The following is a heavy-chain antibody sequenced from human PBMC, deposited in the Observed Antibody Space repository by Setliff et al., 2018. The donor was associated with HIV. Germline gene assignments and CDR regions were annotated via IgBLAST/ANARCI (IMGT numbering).Heavy chain of an antibody. V-gene: IGHV1-3*01. CDR3: ARGFSVYSSSDPLLNWFDP. Sequence: GASVKVSCKASGYSFTSYTIHWVRQAPGQRLEWMGWINAGNGNTKYSQKFQGRVTITRDTSASTAYMELSSLRSEDTAVYYCARGFSVYSSSDPLLNWFDPWGQGTLVTVSS. J-gene: IGHJ5*02. CDR2: INAGNGNT. CDR1: GYSFTSYT. D-gene: IGHD6-6*01.